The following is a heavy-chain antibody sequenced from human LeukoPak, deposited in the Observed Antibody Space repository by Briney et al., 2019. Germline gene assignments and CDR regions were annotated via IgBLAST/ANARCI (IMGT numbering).Heavy chain of an antibody. V-gene: IGHV4-59*11. CDR2: ISYSGST. Sequence: SPSETLSLTCNVSHGSMVDHYWSWIRQSPGKGLEWLGYISYSGSTKYNPSLRGRGTMSLDRSKNQFSLNPGSVTAADTAVYYCARGRDFWSNYFGFDPWGQGALVTVSS. CDR3: ARGRDFWSNYFGFDP. J-gene: IGHJ5*02. CDR1: HGSMVDHY. D-gene: IGHD3-3*01.